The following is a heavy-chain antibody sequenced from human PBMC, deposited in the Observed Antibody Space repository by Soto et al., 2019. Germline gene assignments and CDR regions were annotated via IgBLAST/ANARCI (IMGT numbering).Heavy chain of an antibody. CDR3: ARGDATKIIVTTYYGLDV. CDR2: IIPVFGTP. Sequence: QVQVVQSGAEVKKPGSSVKVSCKASGGSFSNDGISWVRQAPGQGLEWMGGIIPVFGTPHYAQKFQDRVTITADESTSTVYMEVSSLTSEDTAVYYCARGDATKIIVTTYYGLDVWGQGSTVTVSS. D-gene: IGHD3-22*01. CDR1: GGSFSNDG. V-gene: IGHV1-69*12. J-gene: IGHJ6*02.